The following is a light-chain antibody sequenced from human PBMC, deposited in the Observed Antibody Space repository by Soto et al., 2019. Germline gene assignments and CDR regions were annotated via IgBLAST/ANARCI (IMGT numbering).Light chain of an antibody. J-gene: IGKJ1*01. CDR2: DAS. CDR1: QSISSW. Sequence: MQMTQYPSTLSASVGDRVTITCRASQSISSWLAWYQQKAGKAPKLLIYDASTLESGVPSRFSGSGSGTEFTLTITSLQPDDFATYYCQQYNTYPETFGQGTKVDIK. CDR3: QQYNTYPET. V-gene: IGKV1-5*01.